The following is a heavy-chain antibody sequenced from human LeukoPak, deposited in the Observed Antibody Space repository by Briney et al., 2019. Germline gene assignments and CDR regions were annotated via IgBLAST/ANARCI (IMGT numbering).Heavy chain of an antibody. CDR2: IYYSGST. V-gene: IGHV4-39*01. CDR3: ARLPAYCGTTSCSFDS. Sequence: PSETLSLTCTVSGGSISSSSYYWGWIRQPPGKGLEWIGNIYYSGSTYYNPSLKSRVTISVDTSKNQFSLKLTSVTAADTAVYYCARLPAYCGTTSCSFDSWGQGTLVAVSS. D-gene: IGHD2-2*01. CDR1: GGSISSSSYY. J-gene: IGHJ4*02.